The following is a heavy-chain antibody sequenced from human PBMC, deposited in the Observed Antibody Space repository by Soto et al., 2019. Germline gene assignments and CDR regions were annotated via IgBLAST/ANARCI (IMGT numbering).Heavy chain of an antibody. CDR1: GFTFSSYG. V-gene: IGHV3-30*18. J-gene: IGHJ4*02. Sequence: QVQLVESGGGVVQPGRSLRLSCAASGFTFSSYGMHWVRQAPGKGLEWVAIVSYDGSNQYYADSVKGRFTISRDNSKNTLYLQMNNLRAEDTAVYYCAKALGELSPESYDHWGQGILVTVSS. D-gene: IGHD3-16*02. CDR2: VSYDGSNQ. CDR3: AKALGELSPESYDH.